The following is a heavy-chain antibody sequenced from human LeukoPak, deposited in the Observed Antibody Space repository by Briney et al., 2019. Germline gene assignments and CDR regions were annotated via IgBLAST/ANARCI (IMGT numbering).Heavy chain of an antibody. D-gene: IGHD6-19*01. Sequence: GGSLRLSCAASGFTFIGYAMSWVRQAPGKGLEWVSAISGSGGSTYYADSVKGRFTISRDNSKNTLYLQMNSLRAEDTAVYYCAKAKASGWYAFYFDYWGQGTLVTVSS. J-gene: IGHJ4*02. CDR3: AKAKASGWYAFYFDY. V-gene: IGHV3-23*01. CDR2: ISGSGGST. CDR1: GFTFIGYA.